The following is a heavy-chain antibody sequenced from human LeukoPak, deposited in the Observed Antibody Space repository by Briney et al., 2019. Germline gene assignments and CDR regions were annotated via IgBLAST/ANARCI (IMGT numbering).Heavy chain of an antibody. CDR1: GGSISSYY. CDR2: IYYSGST. V-gene: IGHV4-59*01. D-gene: IGHD3-10*01. CDR3: AREFSNSGSYYNYYYFDY. J-gene: IGHJ4*02. Sequence: SETLSLTCTVSGGSISSYYWSWIRQPPGKGLEWIGYIYYSGSTNYNPSLKSRVTISVDTSKNQFSLKLSSVTAADTAVYYCAREFSNSGSYYNYYYFDYWGQGTLVTVSS.